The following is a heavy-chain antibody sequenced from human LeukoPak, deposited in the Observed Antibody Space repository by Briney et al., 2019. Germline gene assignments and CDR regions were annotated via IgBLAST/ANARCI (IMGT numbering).Heavy chain of an antibody. CDR1: GGSISSGGYY. D-gene: IGHD3-3*01. CDR2: IYYSGST. J-gene: IGHJ4*02. V-gene: IGHV4-31*03. CDR3: AGGSTKDFWSGYPVDY. Sequence: SETLSLTCTVSGGSISSGGYYWSWIRQHPGKGLEWIGYIYYSGSTYYNPSLKSRVTISVDTSKNQFSLKLSSVTAADTAVYYCAGGSTKDFWSGYPVDYWGQGTLVTVSS.